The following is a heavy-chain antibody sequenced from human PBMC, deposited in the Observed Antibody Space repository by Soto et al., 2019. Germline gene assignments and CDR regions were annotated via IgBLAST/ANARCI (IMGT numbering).Heavy chain of an antibody. CDR1: GFTFSSYG. Sequence: GESLKISCAASGFTFSSYGMHWVRQAPGKGLEWVAVIWYDGSNKYYADSVKGRFTISRDNSKNTLYLQMNSLRAEDTAVYYCAGVYDFWSALYGMDVWGQGTTVTVSS. J-gene: IGHJ6*02. V-gene: IGHV3-33*01. CDR3: AGVYDFWSALYGMDV. D-gene: IGHD3-3*01. CDR2: IWYDGSNK.